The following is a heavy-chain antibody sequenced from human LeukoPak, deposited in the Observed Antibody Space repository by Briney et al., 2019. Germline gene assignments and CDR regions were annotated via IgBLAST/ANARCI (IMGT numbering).Heavy chain of an antibody. CDR2: IYYSGST. J-gene: IGHJ4*02. CDR1: GGSISSSNYY. Sequence: TSETLSLTCTVSGGSISSSNYYWVWIRQPPGKGLEWIGSIYYSGSTSYNPSLKSRVTISVDTSKNQFSLKLSSVTAADTAVYYCARSEGGATIYWGQGTLVTVSS. V-gene: IGHV4-39*01. D-gene: IGHD5-24*01. CDR3: ARSEGGATIY.